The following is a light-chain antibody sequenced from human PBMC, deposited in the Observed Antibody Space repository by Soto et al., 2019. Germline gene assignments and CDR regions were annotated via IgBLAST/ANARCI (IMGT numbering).Light chain of an antibody. J-gene: IGKJ2*01. Sequence: EIVLTQSPGTLSLSPGERATLSCRASQSVSSTYLAWYQQKPGQAPRLLVYGASSRATGIPDRFSGSGSGTDFTLTISRLEPEDFAVSYCKQYGSSPPYTFGHGTKLEIK. CDR2: GAS. CDR1: QSVSSTY. CDR3: KQYGSSPPYT. V-gene: IGKV3-20*01.